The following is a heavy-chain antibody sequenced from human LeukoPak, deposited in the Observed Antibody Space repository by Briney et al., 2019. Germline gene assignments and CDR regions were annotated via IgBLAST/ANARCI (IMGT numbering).Heavy chain of an antibody. CDR1: GFTFSRHW. J-gene: IGHJ4*02. CDR2: IKPDGSDK. V-gene: IGHV3-7*03. CDR3: ARLKGDTSVFDY. D-gene: IGHD3-16*01. Sequence: PGGSLRLSCVASGFTFSRHWMTWVRQAPGKGLEWVDNIKPDGSDKYYVDSVKGRFTMSRDNARNSLYLQMDSLRADDTAVYYCARLKGDTSVFDYWGQGTLVTVSS.